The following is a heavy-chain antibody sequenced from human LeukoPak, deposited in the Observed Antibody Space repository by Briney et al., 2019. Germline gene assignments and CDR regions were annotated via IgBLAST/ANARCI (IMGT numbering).Heavy chain of an antibody. CDR3: ARAMPSSTYYFDS. D-gene: IGHD2-2*01. CDR1: GFIFSSYA. J-gene: IGHJ4*02. Sequence: GGSLRLSCAASGFIFSSYALSWVRHAPGKGLECVSGISGSGGRTYHADSVRGRFTISRDNSKNTLFLQLNGLRAEDTAIYYCARAMPSSTYYFDSWGQGTLVTVSS. V-gene: IGHV3-23*01. CDR2: ISGSGGRT.